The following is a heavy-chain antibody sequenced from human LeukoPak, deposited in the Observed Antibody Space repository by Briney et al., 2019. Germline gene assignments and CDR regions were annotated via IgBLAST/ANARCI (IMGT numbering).Heavy chain of an antibody. CDR2: IRYDGSIK. CDR3: AKGSNDYYGSGSFYLSRDHFFSR. J-gene: IGHJ4*02. Sequence: GGSLRLSCAVSGFTFSSYWMHWVHQAPGKGLEWVAFIRYDGSIKYYADSVKGRFTISRDNSKHTLYLQMNSLRAEDTAVYYCAKGSNDYYGSGSFYLSRDHFFSRWGQGTLVTVSS. CDR1: GFTFSSYW. D-gene: IGHD3-10*01. V-gene: IGHV3-30*02.